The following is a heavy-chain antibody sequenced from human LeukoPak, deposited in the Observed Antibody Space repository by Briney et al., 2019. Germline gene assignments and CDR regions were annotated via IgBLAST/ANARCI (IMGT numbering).Heavy chain of an antibody. V-gene: IGHV3-66*01. J-gene: IGHJ4*02. CDR2: IYSGGST. CDR3: ARASGTYFVAY. D-gene: IGHD1-1*01. Sequence: PGGSLRLSCAASGFTVSSNYMSWVRQAPGKGLEWVSVIYSGGSTYYADSVKGRFTISRDNAKNTLYLQMNSLRAEDTAVYYCARASGTYFVAYWGQGTLVTVSS. CDR1: GFTVSSNY.